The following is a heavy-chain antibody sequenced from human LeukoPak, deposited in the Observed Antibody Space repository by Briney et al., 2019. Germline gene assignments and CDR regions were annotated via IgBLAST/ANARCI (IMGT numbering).Heavy chain of an antibody. J-gene: IGHJ4*02. D-gene: IGHD3-9*01. CDR3: ARDSSQLRYFDWLLSPGNY. CDR1: GYTFTSYG. CDR2: ISAYNGNT. V-gene: IGHV1-18*01. Sequence: WASVKVSCTASGYTFTSYGISWVRQAPGQGLEWMGRISAYNGNTNYAQKLQGRVTMTTDTSTSTAYMELRSLRSDDTAVYYCARDSSQLRYFDWLLSPGNYWGQGTLVTVSS.